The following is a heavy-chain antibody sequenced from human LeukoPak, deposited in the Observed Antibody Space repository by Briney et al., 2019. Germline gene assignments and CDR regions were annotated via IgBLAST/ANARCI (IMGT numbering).Heavy chain of an antibody. CDR2: ISAYNGNT. V-gene: IGHV1-18*01. D-gene: IGHD2-2*01. Sequence: ASVKVSCKASGYTFTSYGISWVRQAPGQGLEWMGWISAYNGNTNYAQKLQGRVTMTTDTSTSTAYMELRSLRSDDTVVYYCARDIVVVPAAQINWFDPWGQGTLVTVSS. CDR3: ARDIVVVPAAQINWFDP. J-gene: IGHJ5*02. CDR1: GYTFTSYG.